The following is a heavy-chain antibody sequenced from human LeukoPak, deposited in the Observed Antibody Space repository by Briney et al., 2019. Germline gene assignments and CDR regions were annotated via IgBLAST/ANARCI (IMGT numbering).Heavy chain of an antibody. CDR1: GYTFTGYY. J-gene: IGHJ4*02. V-gene: IGHV1-69*06. D-gene: IGHD3-22*01. CDR3: ASLSQYYYDSSGYPYYFDY. CDR2: IIPIFGTA. Sequence: ASVKVSCKASGYTFTGYYMHWVRQAPGQGLEWMGRIIPIFGTANYAQKFQGRVTITADKSTSTAYMELSSLRSEDTAVYYCASLSQYYYDSSGYPYYFDYWGQGTLVTVSS.